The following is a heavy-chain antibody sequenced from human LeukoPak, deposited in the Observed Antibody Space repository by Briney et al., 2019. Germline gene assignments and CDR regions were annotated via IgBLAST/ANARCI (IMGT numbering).Heavy chain of an antibody. V-gene: IGHV3-30*18. Sequence: GGSLRLSCAASGFTFSSYGMHWVRQAPGKGLEWVAVISYDGINKYYADSVKGRFTISRDISTDTLWLQMDSLRTEDTAVYYCAKGPLRGTAAAIDYWGQGTLVTVSS. CDR3: AKGPLRGTAAAIDY. D-gene: IGHD2-2*01. CDR1: GFTFSSYG. J-gene: IGHJ4*02. CDR2: ISYDGINK.